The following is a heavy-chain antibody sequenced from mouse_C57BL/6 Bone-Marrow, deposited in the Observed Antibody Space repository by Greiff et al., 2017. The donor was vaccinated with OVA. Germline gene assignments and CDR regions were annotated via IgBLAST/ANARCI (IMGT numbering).Heavy chain of an antibody. CDR2: ISSGGSYT. CDR1: GFTFSSYG. J-gene: IGHJ3*01. CDR3: ANYCSNSPWFAY. V-gene: IGHV5-6*01. Sequence: EVQLVESGGDLVKPGGSLKLSCAASGFTFSSYGMSWVRQTPDKRLEWVATISSGGSYTYYPDSVKGRFTISRDNAKNTLYLQMSSLKSEDSAKYYCANYCSNSPWFAYWGQGTLVTVSA. D-gene: IGHD2-5*01.